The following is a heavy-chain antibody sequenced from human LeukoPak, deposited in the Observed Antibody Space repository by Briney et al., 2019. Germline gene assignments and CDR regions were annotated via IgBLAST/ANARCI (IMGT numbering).Heavy chain of an antibody. CDR1: GFTFSNAW. CDR2: IKSKTDGGTT. D-gene: IGHD3-22*01. V-gene: IGHV3-15*01. CDR3: TPSYYDSSGYWRADY. Sequence: GGSLRLSCAASGFTFSNAWMSWVRQAPGKGLEWVGRIKSKTDGGTTDYAAPVKGRFTISRDDSKNTLYLQMNSLKTEDTAVYYCTPSYYDSSGYWRADYWGQGTLVTVSS. J-gene: IGHJ4*02.